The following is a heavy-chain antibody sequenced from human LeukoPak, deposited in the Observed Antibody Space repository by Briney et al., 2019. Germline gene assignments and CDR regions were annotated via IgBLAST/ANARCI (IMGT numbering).Heavy chain of an antibody. CDR3: ARDLRNSSPA. D-gene: IGHD6-19*01. Sequence: GGSLRLSCAASGFIFSSYAMNWVRQAPGKGLEWVSSISSSSSYIYYADSVKGRFTISRDNAKNSLYLQMNSLRAEDTAVYYCARDLRNSSPAWGQGTLVTVSS. CDR1: GFIFSSYA. J-gene: IGHJ5*02. V-gene: IGHV3-21*01. CDR2: ISSSSSYI.